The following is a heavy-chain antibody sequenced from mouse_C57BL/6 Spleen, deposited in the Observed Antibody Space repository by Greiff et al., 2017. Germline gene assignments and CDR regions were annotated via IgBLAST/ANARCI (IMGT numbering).Heavy chain of an antibody. D-gene: IGHD3-3*01. Sequence: EVKLMESEGGLVQPGSSMKLSCTVSGFTFSDYYMAWVRQVPEKGLEWVANINYDGSSTYYLDSLKSRFIISRDNAKNILYLQMSSLKSEDTATYYCARDLAGYFDYWGQGTTLTVSS. CDR3: ARDLAGYFDY. CDR1: GFTFSDYY. J-gene: IGHJ2*01. CDR2: INYDGSST. V-gene: IGHV5-16*01.